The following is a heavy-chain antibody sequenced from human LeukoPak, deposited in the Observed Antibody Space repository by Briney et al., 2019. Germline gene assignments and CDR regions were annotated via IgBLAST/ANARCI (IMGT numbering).Heavy chain of an antibody. Sequence: GASVKVSCKASGGTFSSYAISWVRQAPGQGLEWMGGIIPIFGTANYAQKFQGRVTITADESTSTAYMEPSSLRSEDTAVYYCARALGGSFDFDYWGQGTLVTVSS. V-gene: IGHV1-69*13. D-gene: IGHD1-26*01. J-gene: IGHJ4*02. CDR1: GGTFSSYA. CDR3: ARALGGSFDFDY. CDR2: IIPIFGTA.